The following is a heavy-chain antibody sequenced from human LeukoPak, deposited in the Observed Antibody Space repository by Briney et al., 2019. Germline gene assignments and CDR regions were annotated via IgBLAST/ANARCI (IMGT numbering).Heavy chain of an antibody. V-gene: IGHV3-21*01. D-gene: IGHD6-13*01. Sequence: GGSLRLSCAASGSTFSSYSMNWVRQAPGKGLEWVSSISSSSSYIYYADSVKGRFTISRDNAKNSLYLQMNSLRAEDTAVYYCARVVAAAANWFDPWGQGALVTVSS. CDR2: ISSSSSYI. CDR3: ARVVAAAANWFDP. CDR1: GSTFSSYS. J-gene: IGHJ5*02.